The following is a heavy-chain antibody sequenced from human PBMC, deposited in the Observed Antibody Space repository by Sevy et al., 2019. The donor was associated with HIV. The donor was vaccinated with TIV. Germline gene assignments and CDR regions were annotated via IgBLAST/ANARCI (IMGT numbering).Heavy chain of an antibody. D-gene: IGHD3-22*01. CDR3: AATKDYYESSGPPFDY. J-gene: IGHJ4*02. CDR2: LDPEDGET. V-gene: IGHV1-24*01. CDR1: GYTLNKLS. Sequence: ASVKVSCKVSGYTLNKLSMHWVRQAPGKGLEWMGSLDPEDGETFYAQKFQGRVTMTEDTSTDTAYMELSSLRSEDTAVYYCAATKDYYESSGPPFDYWGQGTLVTVSS.